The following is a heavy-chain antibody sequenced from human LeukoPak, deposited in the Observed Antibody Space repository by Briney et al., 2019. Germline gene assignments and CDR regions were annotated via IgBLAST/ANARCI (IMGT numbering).Heavy chain of an antibody. CDR3: ARHRLEMASTHDAFDL. D-gene: IGHD5-24*01. V-gene: IGHV4-59*08. CDR1: GGSITSHY. CDR2: MFYTGRT. Sequence: SETLSLTCTVSGGSITSHYWSWVRQPPGKRLEWIGYMFYTGRTNYNPSLNSGVTISVDTSKKQFSLKLSSVTAADTAVYFCARHRLEMASTHDAFDLWGQGTMVTVSS. J-gene: IGHJ3*01.